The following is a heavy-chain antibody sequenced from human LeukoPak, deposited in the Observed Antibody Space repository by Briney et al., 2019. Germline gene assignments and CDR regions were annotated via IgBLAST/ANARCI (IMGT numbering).Heavy chain of an antibody. V-gene: IGHV1-2*02. CDR2: INPNTGGT. D-gene: IGHD6-6*01. Sequence: ASVTVSCKASGYTFTSYYMHWVRQAPGQGLEWMGWINPNTGGTNYAQTFQGRVTMTRDTSISTAYMELNSLRSDDTAVYYCAGHGAALDEWGRGTLVTVSS. CDR1: GYTFTSYY. J-gene: IGHJ2*01. CDR3: AGHGAALDE.